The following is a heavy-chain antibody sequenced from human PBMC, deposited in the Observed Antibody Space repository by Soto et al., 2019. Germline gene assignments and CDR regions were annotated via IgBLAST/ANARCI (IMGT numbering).Heavy chain of an antibody. V-gene: IGHV4-39*01. CDR3: ARRERAAGTDWWFDP. CDR1: GGSISSSSFH. J-gene: IGHJ5*02. D-gene: IGHD6-13*01. CDR2: IYYSGST. Sequence: QLQLQESGPGLVKPSETLSLTCTVSGGSISSSSFHWGWIRQPPGKGLEWIGSIYYSGSTYYSPSLQRRVTVTVDTSKNQFSLKLSSGTAADTAVYYCARRERAAGTDWWFDPWGQGTLVTVSS.